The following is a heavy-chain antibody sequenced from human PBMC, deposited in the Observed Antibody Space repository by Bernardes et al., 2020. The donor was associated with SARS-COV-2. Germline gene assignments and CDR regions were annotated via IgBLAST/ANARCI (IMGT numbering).Heavy chain of an antibody. V-gene: IGHV4-59*08. J-gene: IGHJ4*02. CDR3: VRHFDY. CDR1: GGSISTYY. Sequence: ETLSLTCTVSGGSISTYYWSWIRQPPGKGLEWIGFIYYTGSTHYNPSLKSRVTISVDTSKNQFSLKLTSVTAADTAFYYCVRHFDYWGQGTLVTVSS. CDR2: IYYTGST.